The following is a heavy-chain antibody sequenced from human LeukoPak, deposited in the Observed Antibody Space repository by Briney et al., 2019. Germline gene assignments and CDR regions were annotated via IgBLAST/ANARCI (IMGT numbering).Heavy chain of an antibody. V-gene: IGHV1-2*06. CDR1: GYAFTTYY. CDR3: ERARDPRLYYFDY. Sequence: ASVKVSCKASGYAFTTYYIHWVRQAPGQGLEWMGRINPNSGGTNYAQKFQGRVAMTRDTSISTAYMELSRLRSDDTAVYYCERARDPRLYYFDYWGQGTLVTVSS. CDR2: INPNSGGT. D-gene: IGHD5-12*01. J-gene: IGHJ4*02.